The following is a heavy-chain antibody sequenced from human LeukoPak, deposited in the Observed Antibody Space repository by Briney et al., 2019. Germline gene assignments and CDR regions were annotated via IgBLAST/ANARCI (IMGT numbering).Heavy chain of an antibody. V-gene: IGHV1-18*01. Sequence: ASVKVSCKASGYTFTSYGISWVRQAPGQGLEWMGWISAYNGNTNYAQKFQGRVTITTDESTSTAYMELSSLRSEDTAVYYCARVPGIAVAGYYFDYWGQGTLVTVSS. CDR1: GYTFTSYG. J-gene: IGHJ4*02. CDR2: ISAYNGNT. CDR3: ARVPGIAVAGYYFDY. D-gene: IGHD6-19*01.